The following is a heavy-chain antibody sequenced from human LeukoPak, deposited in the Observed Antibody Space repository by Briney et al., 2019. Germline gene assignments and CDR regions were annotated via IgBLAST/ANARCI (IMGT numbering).Heavy chain of an antibody. Sequence: ASVKVSCMASGYTFTSYGVSWVRHAPGQGLEWIGWIGTYNGDTNYAQNLQGRVTMTTDTSTRTAYMELRSLRSDDTAVYYCARDRGYNPDTFDIWGQGTMVTVSS. J-gene: IGHJ3*02. CDR2: IGTYNGDT. CDR1: GYTFTSYG. D-gene: IGHD5-24*01. V-gene: IGHV1-18*01. CDR3: ARDRGYNPDTFDI.